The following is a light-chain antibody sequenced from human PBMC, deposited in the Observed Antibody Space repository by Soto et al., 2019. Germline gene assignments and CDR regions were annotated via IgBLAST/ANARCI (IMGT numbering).Light chain of an antibody. CDR2: RAS. CDR1: QSINSW. V-gene: IGKV1-5*03. Sequence: DIQMTQSPSTLSASVGDRVNITCRASQSINSWLAWYQQKPGKAPKLLIYRASDLQTGVPSRFSGSGSGTEFTLTISSLQTDDFATYFCQQYNSYFFTFGPGTKVDVK. J-gene: IGKJ3*01. CDR3: QQYNSYFFT.